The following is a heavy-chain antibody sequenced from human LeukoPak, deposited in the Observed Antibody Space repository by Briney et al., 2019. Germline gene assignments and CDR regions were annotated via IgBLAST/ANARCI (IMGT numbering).Heavy chain of an antibody. CDR2: INTNTENP. CDR1: GYTFTSYA. Sequence: ASVKVSCKASGYTFTSYAMNWVRQAPGQGLEWMGWINTNTENPTYAQGFTGRFVFSLDTSVSTAYLQISSLKAEDTAVYYCAREGRIAVAGKPLGIGYWGQGTLVTVSS. J-gene: IGHJ4*02. CDR3: AREGRIAVAGKPLGIGY. D-gene: IGHD6-19*01. V-gene: IGHV7-4-1*02.